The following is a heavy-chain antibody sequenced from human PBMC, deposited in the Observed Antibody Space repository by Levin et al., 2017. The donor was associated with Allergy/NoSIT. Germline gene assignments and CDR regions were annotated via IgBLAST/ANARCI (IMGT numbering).Heavy chain of an antibody. Sequence: SGGSLRLSCAASGFTFSSYSMNWVRQAPGKGLEWVSSISSSSSYIYYADSVKGRFTISRDNAKNSLYLQMNSLRAEDTAVYYCARQTSGYYYDSSGYYYALDYWGQGTLVTVSS. CDR1: GFTFSSYS. V-gene: IGHV3-21*01. J-gene: IGHJ4*02. CDR2: ISSSSSYI. CDR3: ARQTSGYYYDSSGYYYALDY. D-gene: IGHD3-22*01.